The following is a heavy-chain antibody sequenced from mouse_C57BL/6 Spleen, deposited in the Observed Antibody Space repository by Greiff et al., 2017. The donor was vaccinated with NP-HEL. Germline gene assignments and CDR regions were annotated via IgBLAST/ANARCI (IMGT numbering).Heavy chain of an antibody. CDR1: GFTFSNYW. CDR3: TSYSNYGGGAMDY. Sequence: EVQGVESGGGLVQPGGSMKLSCVASGFTFSNYWMNWVRQSPEKGLEWVAQIRLKSDNYATHYAESVKGRFTISRDDSKSSVYLQMNNLRAEDTGIYYCTSYSNYGGGAMDYWGQGTSVTVSS. CDR2: IRLKSDNYAT. J-gene: IGHJ4*01. D-gene: IGHD2-5*01. V-gene: IGHV6-3*01.